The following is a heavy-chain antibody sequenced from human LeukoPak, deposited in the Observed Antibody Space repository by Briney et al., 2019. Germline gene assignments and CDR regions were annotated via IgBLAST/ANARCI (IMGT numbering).Heavy chain of an antibody. D-gene: IGHD3-3*01. CDR3: ARPANYDFWSGYYTPFDY. CDR1: GGSISSSSYY. CDR2: IYYSGST. V-gene: IGHV4-39*01. Sequence: SETLSLTCTVSGGSISSSSYYWGWIRQPPGKGLEWIGSIYYSGSTYYNPSLKSRVTISVDTSKNQFSLKLSSVTAADTAVYYCARPANYDFWSGYYTPFDYWGQGTLVTVSS. J-gene: IGHJ4*02.